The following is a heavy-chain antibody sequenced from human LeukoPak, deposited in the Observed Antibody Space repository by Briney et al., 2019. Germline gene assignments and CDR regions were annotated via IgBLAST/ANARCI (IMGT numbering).Heavy chain of an antibody. CDR1: GGSISSGSYY. CDR2: IYTSGST. J-gene: IGHJ6*03. Sequence: SQTLSLTCTVAGGSISSGSYYWSWIRQPAGKGLEWIGRIYTSGSTNYNPSLKSRVTISVDTSKNQFSLKLSSVTAADTAVYYCAKAARSGYYMGVWGKGTTVTVSS. V-gene: IGHV4-61*02. D-gene: IGHD6-6*01. CDR3: AKAARSGYYMGV.